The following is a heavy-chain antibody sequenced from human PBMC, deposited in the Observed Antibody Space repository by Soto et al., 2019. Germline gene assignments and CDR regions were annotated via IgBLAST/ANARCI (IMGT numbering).Heavy chain of an antibody. D-gene: IGHD3-10*01. Sequence: QVQLVQSGAEVKKPGASVRVSCQASGYTFDSYGLNWVRQAPGQGLEWMGWISTHTGNTDYPQRFQGRVTMTTDKSTSTAFLDLRSLTSDDTAVYYCVRDVSVSSGSFGGYWGQGTLVSVSS. CDR2: ISTHTGNT. CDR1: GYTFDSYG. V-gene: IGHV1-18*01. CDR3: VRDVSVSSGSFGGY. J-gene: IGHJ4*02.